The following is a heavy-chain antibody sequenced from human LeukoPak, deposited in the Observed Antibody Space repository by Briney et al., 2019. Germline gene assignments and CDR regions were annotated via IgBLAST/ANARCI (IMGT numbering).Heavy chain of an antibody. Sequence: ASVKVSCKASGYTFTSYYMHWVRQAPGQGLEWMGIINPSGGSTSYAQKFQGRVTMTRDTSISTAYMELSRLRSDDTAVYYCASHIAVAGTRGGYWGQGTLVTVSS. CDR1: GYTFTSYY. D-gene: IGHD6-19*01. J-gene: IGHJ4*02. CDR2: INPSGGST. V-gene: IGHV1-46*01. CDR3: ASHIAVAGTRGGY.